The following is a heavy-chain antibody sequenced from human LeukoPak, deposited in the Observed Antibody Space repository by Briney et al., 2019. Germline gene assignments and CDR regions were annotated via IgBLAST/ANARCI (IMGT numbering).Heavy chain of an antibody. V-gene: IGHV3-23*01. J-gene: IGHJ4*02. CDR3: ARDGGALERRGGGYFDY. CDR1: GFTFSSYA. CDR2: ISGSGDST. Sequence: GGSLRLSCAASGFTFSSYAMSWVRQAPGKGLEWVSGISGSGDSTWYADSVKGRFTISRDNSKNTLYLQMNSLRAEDTAVYYCARDGGALERRGGGYFDYWGQGTLVTVSS. D-gene: IGHD1-1*01.